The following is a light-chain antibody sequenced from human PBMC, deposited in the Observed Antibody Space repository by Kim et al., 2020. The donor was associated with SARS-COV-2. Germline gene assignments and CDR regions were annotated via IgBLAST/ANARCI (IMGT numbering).Light chain of an antibody. Sequence: QSVTISCTGTSSDVGGYNYVAWYQQHPGKAPKLMIFDVTSRPSGVSYRFSGSKSGNTASLTISGLQAEDEADYYCCSYTSSSNNWVFGGGTQLTVL. CDR2: DVT. J-gene: IGLJ3*02. CDR1: SSDVGGYNY. CDR3: CSYTSSSNNWV. V-gene: IGLV2-14*03.